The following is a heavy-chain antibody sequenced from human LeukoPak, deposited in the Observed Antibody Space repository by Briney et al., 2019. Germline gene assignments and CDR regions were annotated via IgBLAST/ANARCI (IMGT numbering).Heavy chain of an antibody. D-gene: IGHD3-9*01. CDR3: AREDDILTGYYAPI. CDR1: GGSFSGYY. V-gene: IGHV4-4*07. J-gene: IGHJ3*02. Sequence: SETLSLTCAVYGGSFSGYYWSWIRQPAGKGLEWIGRIYTSGSSNYNPSLKSRVTMSVDTSKNQFSLKLSSVTAADTAVYYCAREDDILTGYYAPIWGQGTMVIV. CDR2: IYTSGSS.